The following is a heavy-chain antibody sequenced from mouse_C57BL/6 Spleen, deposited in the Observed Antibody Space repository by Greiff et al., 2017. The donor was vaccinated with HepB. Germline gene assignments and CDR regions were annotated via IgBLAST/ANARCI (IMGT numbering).Heavy chain of an antibody. CDR2: IDPSDSET. CDR1: GYTFTSYW. J-gene: IGHJ1*03. Sequence: QVQLQQSGAELVRPGSSVKLSCKASGYTFTSYWMHWVKQRPIQGLEWIGNIDPSDSETHYNQKFKDKATLTVDKSSSTAYMQLSSLTSEDSAVYCCARWGVSRYFDVWGTGTTVTVSS. V-gene: IGHV1-52*01. CDR3: ARWGVSRYFDV.